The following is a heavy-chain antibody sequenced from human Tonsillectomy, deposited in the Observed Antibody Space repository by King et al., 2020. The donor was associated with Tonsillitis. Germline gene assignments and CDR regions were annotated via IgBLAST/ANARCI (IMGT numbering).Heavy chain of an antibody. CDR3: ASGAIWFGNYGMDA. J-gene: IGHJ6*02. CDR1: GYTFTNHD. Sequence: VQLVQSGAEVKKPGASVKVSCKASGYTFTNHDINWVRQATGQGLEWMGWMNPNSGGTVYAQKFQGSVTMTRDTSISTAYMELSSLSSDDTAVYYCASGAIWFGNYGMDAWGQGTAVTVSS. V-gene: IGHV1-8*02. D-gene: IGHD3-10*01. CDR2: MNPNSGGT.